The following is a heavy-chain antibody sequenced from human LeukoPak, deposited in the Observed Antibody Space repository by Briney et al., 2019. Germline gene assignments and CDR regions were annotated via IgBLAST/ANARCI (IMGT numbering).Heavy chain of an antibody. CDR2: VSDGGRT. CDR3: ARASTTFDD. D-gene: IGHD1-14*01. J-gene: IGHJ4*02. CDR1: GGSITSYY. V-gene: IGHV4-59*01. Sequence: PSETLSLTCSVSGGSITSYYWSWIRQPPGKGLEWIGHVSDGGRTNYSPSLRSRVSISVDTSNNQFSLKLNSVTAADTAVYFCARASTTFDDWGQGTLVTVSS.